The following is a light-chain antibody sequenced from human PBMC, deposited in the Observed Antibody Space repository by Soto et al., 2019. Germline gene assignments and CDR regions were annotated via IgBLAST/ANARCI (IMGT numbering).Light chain of an antibody. CDR1: QSISTW. J-gene: IGKJ3*01. CDR2: DAS. Sequence: DIQMTQSPSTLSASVGDKVTITCRASQSISTWLAWYQQKPGKAPKLLIYDASSLESGVPSRFSGSGSGTEFTLTISSLQPDDFATYCCQQYNSFFTFGPGTKVDIE. CDR3: QQYNSFFT. V-gene: IGKV1-5*01.